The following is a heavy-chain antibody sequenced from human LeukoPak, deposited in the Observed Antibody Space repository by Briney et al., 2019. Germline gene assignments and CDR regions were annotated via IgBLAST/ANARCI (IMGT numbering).Heavy chain of an antibody. CDR3: CDYGGNLD. CDR2: ISAYNGNT. V-gene: IGHV1-18*01. CDR1: GYTFTSYG. D-gene: IGHD4-23*01. J-gene: IGHJ4*02. Sequence: ASVKVSCKASGYTFTSYGISWLRQAPGQGLEWMGWISAYNGNTNYAQKLQGRVTITADKSTSTAYMELSSLRSEDTAVYYCCDYGGNLDWGQGTLVTVSS.